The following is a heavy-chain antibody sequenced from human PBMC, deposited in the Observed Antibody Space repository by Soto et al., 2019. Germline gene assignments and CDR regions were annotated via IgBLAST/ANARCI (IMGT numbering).Heavy chain of an antibody. CDR3: AGLEGYYYGMDV. V-gene: IGHV4-59*01. CDR1: GGSISSYY. Sequence: QVQLQESGPGLVKPSETLSLTCTVSGGSISSYYWSWIRQPPGKGLEWIGYIYYSGSTNYNPSLKSRVTISVDTSKNQFSLKLSSVTAADTAVYYCAGLEGYYYGMDVWGQGTTVTVSS. J-gene: IGHJ6*02. CDR2: IYYSGST.